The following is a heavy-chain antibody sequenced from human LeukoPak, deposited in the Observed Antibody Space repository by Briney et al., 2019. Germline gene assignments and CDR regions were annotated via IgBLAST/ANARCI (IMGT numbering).Heavy chain of an antibody. D-gene: IGHD3-16*01. V-gene: IGHV3-7*01. J-gene: IGHJ4*02. Sequence: PGGSLRLSCAGSGFTFSRSWMTWVRQAPGKGLEWVASINQDGSVKHYMDSVKGRFTISRDNAENSLHLQMHSLRAEDTAVYYCAKLLGDVTTFDYWGQGILVTVSS. CDR2: INQDGSVK. CDR1: GFTFSRSW. CDR3: AKLLGDVTTFDY.